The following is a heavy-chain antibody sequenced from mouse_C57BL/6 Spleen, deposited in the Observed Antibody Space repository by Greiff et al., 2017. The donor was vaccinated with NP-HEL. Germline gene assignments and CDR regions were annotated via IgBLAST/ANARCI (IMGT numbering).Heavy chain of an antibody. CDR2: ISSGSSTI. V-gene: IGHV5-17*01. J-gene: IGHJ4*01. Sequence: EVKLVESGGGLVKPGGSLKLSCAASGFTFSDYGMHWVRQAPEKGLEWVAYISSGSSTIYYADTMKGRFTISRDNATNTLFLQMTSLRSEDTAMYYCASRGAMDYWGQGTSVTVSS. CDR3: ASRGAMDY. CDR1: GFTFSDYG.